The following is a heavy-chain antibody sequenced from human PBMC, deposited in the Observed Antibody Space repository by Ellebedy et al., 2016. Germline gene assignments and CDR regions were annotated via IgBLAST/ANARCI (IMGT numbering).Heavy chain of an antibody. D-gene: IGHD2-15*01. Sequence: SQTLSLTXXVYGGSFSGYYWSWIRQPPGKGLEWIGEINHSGSTNYNPSLKSRVTISVDTSKNQFSLKLSSVTAADTAVYYCARGRCSGGSCYEFDYWGQGTLVTVSS. CDR2: INHSGST. V-gene: IGHV4-34*01. CDR1: GGSFSGYY. CDR3: ARGRCSGGSCYEFDY. J-gene: IGHJ4*02.